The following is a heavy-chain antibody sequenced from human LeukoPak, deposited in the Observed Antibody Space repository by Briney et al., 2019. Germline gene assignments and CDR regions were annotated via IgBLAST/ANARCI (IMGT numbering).Heavy chain of an antibody. CDR1: GFTFSSYE. D-gene: IGHD4-17*01. CDR3: ARVFGNGYGDYTYYFDY. Sequence: GGSLRLSCAASGFTFSSYEMNWVRQAPGKGLEWVSYTSSSDGSIYYADSVQGRFTISRDNAKNSLYLQMNSLRAEDTAVYYCARVFGNGYGDYTYYFDYWGQGTLVTVSS. CDR2: TSSSDGSI. V-gene: IGHV3-48*03. J-gene: IGHJ4*02.